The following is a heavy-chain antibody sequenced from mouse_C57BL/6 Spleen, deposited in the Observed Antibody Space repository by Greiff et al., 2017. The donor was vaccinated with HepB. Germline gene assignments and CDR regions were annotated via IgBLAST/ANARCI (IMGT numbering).Heavy chain of an antibody. Sequence: EVKLMESGPGLVKPSQSLSLTCSVTGYSITSGYYWNWIRQFPGNNLEWMGYISYDGSNNYNPSLKNRISITRDTSKNQFFLKLNSVTTEDTATYYCARAIYYYGSSYVDWYFDVWGTGTTVTVSS. CDR2: ISYDGSN. CDR1: GYSITSGYY. J-gene: IGHJ1*03. D-gene: IGHD1-1*01. V-gene: IGHV3-6*01. CDR3: ARAIYYYGSSYVDWYFDV.